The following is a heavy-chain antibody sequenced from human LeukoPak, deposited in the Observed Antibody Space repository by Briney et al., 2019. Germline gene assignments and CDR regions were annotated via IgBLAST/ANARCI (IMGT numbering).Heavy chain of an antibody. D-gene: IGHD3-22*01. CDR3: ARVRSYYYDP. CDR1: GFTFSSYS. J-gene: IGHJ5*02. CDR2: ISSSISTI. V-gene: IGHV3-48*01. Sequence: PGGSPRLSCAASGFTFSSYSMNWVRQAPGKGLEWVSYISSSISTIYYADSVKGRFTISRDNAKNSLYLQMNSLRAEDTAVYYCARVRSYYYDPWGKGTLVTVSS.